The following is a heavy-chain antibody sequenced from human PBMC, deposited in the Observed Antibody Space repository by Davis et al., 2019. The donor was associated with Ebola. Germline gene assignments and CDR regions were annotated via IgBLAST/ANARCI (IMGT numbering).Heavy chain of an antibody. CDR1: GYTFTGYY. CDR2: INPNSGGT. V-gene: IGHV1-2*02. Sequence: ASVKVSCKASGYTFTGYYMHWVRQAPGQGLEWMGWINPNSGGTNYAQKFQGRVTMTRDPSISTAYMELSRLRSDDTAVYYCARVERSTRGGWFDPWGQGTLVTVSS. J-gene: IGHJ5*02. D-gene: IGHD2-2*01. CDR3: ARVERSTRGGWFDP.